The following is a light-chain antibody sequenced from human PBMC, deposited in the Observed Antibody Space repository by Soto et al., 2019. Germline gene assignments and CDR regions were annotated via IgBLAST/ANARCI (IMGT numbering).Light chain of an antibody. CDR3: SSYTSSSTPYYV. CDR2: EVS. Sequence: QSALTQPASVSGSPGQSITISCTGTSSDIGAYNYVSWYQQHPGKAPKLMIYEVSNRPSGVSNRFSGSRSGNTASLTISGLQAEDEADYYCSSYTSSSTPYYVFGTGTKVTVL. J-gene: IGLJ1*01. V-gene: IGLV2-14*01. CDR1: SSDIGAYNY.